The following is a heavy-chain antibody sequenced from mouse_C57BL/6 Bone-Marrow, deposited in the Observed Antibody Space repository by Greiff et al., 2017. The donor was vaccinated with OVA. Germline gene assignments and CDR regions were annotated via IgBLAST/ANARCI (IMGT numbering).Heavy chain of an antibody. J-gene: IGHJ2*01. CDR2: IWSGGST. CDR3: ARGGWDRFDY. Sequence: VQLKESGPGLVQPSQSLSITCTVSGFSLTSYGVHWVRQSPGKGLEWLGVIWSGGSTDYNAAFISRLSISKDNSKSQVFFKMNSLQADDTAIYYCARGGWDRFDYWGQGTTLTVSS. D-gene: IGHD1-1*02. V-gene: IGHV2-2*01. CDR1: GFSLTSYG.